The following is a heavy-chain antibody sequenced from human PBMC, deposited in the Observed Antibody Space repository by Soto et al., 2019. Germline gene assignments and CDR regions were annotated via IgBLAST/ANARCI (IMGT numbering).Heavy chain of an antibody. J-gene: IGHJ6*01. CDR3: ARALIQLWPHYYYGMDV. V-gene: IGHV4-30-4*01. D-gene: IGHD5-18*01. CDR1: VGSISSGGHY. CDR2: IYYSGTT. Sequence: SETLSLTCTFSVGSISSGGHYWSWIRQPPGKGLEWIGYIYYSGTTYYNPSLKSRVTISVDTSENQFSLKVNSVTAADTAVYYCARALIQLWPHYYYGMDVWGQGTTVTVSS.